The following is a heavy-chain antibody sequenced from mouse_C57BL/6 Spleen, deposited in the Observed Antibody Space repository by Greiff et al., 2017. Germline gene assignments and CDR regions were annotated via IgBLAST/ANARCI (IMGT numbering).Heavy chain of an antibody. V-gene: IGHV1-69*01. CDR1: GYTFTSYW. CDR3: ARSGIYYYGSSLAWFAY. J-gene: IGHJ3*01. CDR2: IDPSDSYT. D-gene: IGHD1-1*01. Sequence: VQLQQPGAELVMPGASVKLSCKASGYTFTSYWMHWVKQRPGQGLEWIGEIDPSDSYTNYNQKFKGKSTLTVDKSSSTAYMQLSSLTSEDSAVYYCARSGIYYYGSSLAWFAYWGQGTLVTVSA.